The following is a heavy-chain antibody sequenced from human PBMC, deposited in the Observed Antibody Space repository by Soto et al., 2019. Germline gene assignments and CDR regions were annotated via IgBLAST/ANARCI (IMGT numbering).Heavy chain of an antibody. V-gene: IGHV4-34*01. D-gene: IGHD3-16*01. Sequence: SETLSLTCTVSGVTMTYGGYSWSWIRQPPGKGLEWIGETDHFGRTNYNPSLKSRVTVSLDAAKNQFSLKLSSVTAADTAVYYCASFSLPLGPGFDPWGQGTLVTVSS. CDR1: GVTMTYGGYS. CDR3: ASFSLPLGPGFDP. CDR2: TDHFGRT. J-gene: IGHJ5*02.